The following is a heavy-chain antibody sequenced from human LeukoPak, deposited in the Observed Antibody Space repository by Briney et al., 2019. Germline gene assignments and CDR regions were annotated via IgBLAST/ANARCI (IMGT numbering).Heavy chain of an antibody. J-gene: IGHJ4*02. CDR2: ISGSGGST. CDR3: ARGDYGGESWGY. V-gene: IGHV3-23*01. CDR1: GFTFSSYA. Sequence: PGGSLRLSCAASGFTFSSYAMSWVRQAPGKGLEWVSTISGSGGSTYYADSVKGRFTIPRDNSKNTLYLQMNSLRAEDTAVYYCARGDYGGESWGYWGQGTLVTVSS. D-gene: IGHD4-23*01.